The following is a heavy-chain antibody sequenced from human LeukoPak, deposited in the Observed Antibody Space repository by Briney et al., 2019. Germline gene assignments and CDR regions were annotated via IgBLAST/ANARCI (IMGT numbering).Heavy chain of an antibody. D-gene: IGHD4-11*01. CDR3: ARGPDYTNYVDS. V-gene: IGHV4-61*02. CDR1: GGSINSGGYY. J-gene: IGHJ4*02. CDR2: ISTRGIT. Sequence: PSETLSLTCTVSGGSINSGGYYWSWIRQPAGKGPEWIGRISTRGITKYNPSLKSRVTIPVDTSKNQFSLNLSSVTAADTAVYYCARGPDYTNYVDSWGQGTLVTVSS.